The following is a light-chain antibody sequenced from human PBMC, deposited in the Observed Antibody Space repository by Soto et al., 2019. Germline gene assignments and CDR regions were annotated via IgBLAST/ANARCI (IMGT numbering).Light chain of an antibody. V-gene: IGKV1-5*03. J-gene: IGKJ2*01. CDR1: QSVSSW. CDR3: QVYYCHS. CDR2: KAS. Sequence: DIQMTQSPSTLSAALGDRVTITCRASQSVSSWLAWYQQKPGKAPKLLIYKASTLESGVPPSFSGSGSGTEFTLTISNLQPGDFATYYCQVYYCHSFGQGTKLELK.